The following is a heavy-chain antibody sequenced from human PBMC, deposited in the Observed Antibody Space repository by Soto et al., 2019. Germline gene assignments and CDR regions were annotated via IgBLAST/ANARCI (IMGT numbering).Heavy chain of an antibody. V-gene: IGHV5-51*01. D-gene: IGHD3-22*01. CDR1: GYSFTSYW. CDR2: IYPGDSITRYDSKT. Sequence: GESLKISCKGSGYSFTSYWIGWVRQMPGKGLEWVAIIYPGDSITRYDSKTRYSPSFQGQVTISVDRSISTAYLQWSSLKASDTAMYYCARHDYYDSSGYYLRELNWFDPWGQGTLVTVSS. CDR3: ARHDYYDSSGYYLRELNWFDP. J-gene: IGHJ5*02.